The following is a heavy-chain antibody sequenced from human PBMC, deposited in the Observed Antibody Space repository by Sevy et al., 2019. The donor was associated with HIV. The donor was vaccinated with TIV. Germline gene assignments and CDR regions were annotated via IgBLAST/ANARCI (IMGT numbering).Heavy chain of an antibody. CDR3: ARDRYYDSSGVFDY. CDR1: GGSISSYY. Sequence: SETLSLTCTVSGGSISSYYWSWIRQPPGKGLEWIGYIYYSGSTNYNPPLKSRVTLSVDTSKNQFSLRLSSVTAADTAVYYCARDRYYDSSGVFDYWGQGTLVTVSS. J-gene: IGHJ4*02. CDR2: IYYSGST. V-gene: IGHV4-59*01. D-gene: IGHD3-22*01.